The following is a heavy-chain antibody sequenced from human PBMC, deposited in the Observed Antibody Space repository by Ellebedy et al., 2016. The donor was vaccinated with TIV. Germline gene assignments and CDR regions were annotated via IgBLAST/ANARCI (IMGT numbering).Heavy chain of an antibody. CDR1: GFTFSSYW. Sequence: GESLKISCAASGFTFSSYWMTWVRQAPGKGLEWVANINQDGSEQYYVDSVQGRFTISRENARNSLNLQINSVRAEDAAVYYCATDGSYGDYRSPTHAFVMWGQGTMVIVSS. CDR2: INQDGSEQ. V-gene: IGHV3-7*01. CDR3: ATDGSYGDYRSPTHAFVM. D-gene: IGHD4-17*01. J-gene: IGHJ3*02.